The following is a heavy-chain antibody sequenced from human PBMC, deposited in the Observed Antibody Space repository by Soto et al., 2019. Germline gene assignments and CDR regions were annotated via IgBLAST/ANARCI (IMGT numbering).Heavy chain of an antibody. CDR2: INYSGTT. CDR1: GGSLSGDY. V-gene: IGHV4-34*01. Sequence: QVQLQQWGAGLLRPSETLSLTCAVYGGSLSGDYWSWIRQPPGKRLEGIGEINYSGTTSYNPSFKNRVTMSLDTSKNQFSLRLNSVTAADTAVYYCARLRSDSWGQGILVTVSS. CDR3: ARLRSDS. J-gene: IGHJ4*02.